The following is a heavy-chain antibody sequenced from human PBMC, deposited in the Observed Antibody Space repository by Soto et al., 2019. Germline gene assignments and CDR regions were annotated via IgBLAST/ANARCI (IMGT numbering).Heavy chain of an antibody. CDR3: ARNVVVPAAYYYYYYMDV. V-gene: IGHV4-4*02. J-gene: IGHJ6*03. Sequence: SETLSLTCAVSGGSISSSNWWSWVRQPPGKGLEWIGEIYHSGSTNYNPSLKSRVTISVDKSKNQFSLKLSSVTAADTAVYYCARNVVVPAAYYYYYYMDVWGKGTTVTVSS. D-gene: IGHD2-2*01. CDR1: GGSISSSNW. CDR2: IYHSGST.